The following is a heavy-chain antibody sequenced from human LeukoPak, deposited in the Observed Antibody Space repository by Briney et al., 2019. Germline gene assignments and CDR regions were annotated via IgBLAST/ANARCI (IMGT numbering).Heavy chain of an antibody. CDR2: IIPILGIA. CDR1: GYTFTSYD. J-gene: IGHJ4*02. V-gene: IGHV1-69*04. CDR3: QYSSSWYGEGHFDY. D-gene: IGHD6-13*01. Sequence: GASVKVSCKASGYTFTSYDINWVRQAPGRGLEWMGRIIPILGIANYAQKFQGRVTITADKSTSTAYMELSSLRSEDTAVYYCQYSSSWYGEGHFDYWGQGTLVTVSS.